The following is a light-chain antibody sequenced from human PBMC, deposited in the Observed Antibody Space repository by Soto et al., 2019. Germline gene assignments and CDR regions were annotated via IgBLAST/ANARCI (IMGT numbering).Light chain of an antibody. CDR2: DAS. J-gene: IGKJ4*01. V-gene: IGKV3-15*01. CDR1: QAVNTR. Sequence: EIVLTQSPATLSSFPGDRVTLSCRASQAVNTRLAWYQHRPGQAPRLLIYDASTRATGIPARFSGSGSGTEFTLTISSLQSEDFAVYYCQQYHNWPLTFGGGTKVEIK. CDR3: QQYHNWPLT.